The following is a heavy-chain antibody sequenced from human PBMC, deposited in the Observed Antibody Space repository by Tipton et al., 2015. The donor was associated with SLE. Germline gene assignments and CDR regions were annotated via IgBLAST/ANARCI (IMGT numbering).Heavy chain of an antibody. Sequence: SLRLSCAASGFTVSNNWMTWVRQAPGKGLEWVAHIGQDGGEEFYVDSVRGRFIISRDNAKNSLYLQMNSLSVEDTAVYYCARHYDYYYYGMDVWGQGTTVTVSS. CDR3: ARHYDYYYYGMDV. J-gene: IGHJ6*02. CDR2: IGQDGGEE. V-gene: IGHV3-7*01. D-gene: IGHD4-17*01. CDR1: GFTVSNNW.